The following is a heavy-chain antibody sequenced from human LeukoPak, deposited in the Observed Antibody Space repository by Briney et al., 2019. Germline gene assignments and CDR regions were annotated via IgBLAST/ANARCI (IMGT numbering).Heavy chain of an antibody. CDR1: GYTFTSYG. CDR2: ISAYNGNT. Sequence: EASVKVSCKASGYTFTSYGISWVRQAPGQGLEWMGWISAYNGNTNYAQKLQGRVTMTTDTSTSTAYMELRSLRSDDTAVYYCARDYYDSSGYYTRDAFDIWGQGTMVTVSS. CDR3: ARDYYDSSGYYTRDAFDI. V-gene: IGHV1-18*01. J-gene: IGHJ3*02. D-gene: IGHD3-22*01.